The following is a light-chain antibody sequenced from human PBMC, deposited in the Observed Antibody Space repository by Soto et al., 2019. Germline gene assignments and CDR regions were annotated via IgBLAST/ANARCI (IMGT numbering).Light chain of an antibody. V-gene: IGKV1-12*01. CDR1: LSVGGW. CDR2: AAS. CDR3: QQTNSPYI. Sequence: IPMTQSPSSVSASLGDSVSINCRASLSVGGWLAWYRQKPGKAPEFLIFAASTLHSGVPLRFSGSGSGTDFTLTISSLQPEDVATYYCQQTNSPYIFGQGTKGEI. J-gene: IGKJ2*01.